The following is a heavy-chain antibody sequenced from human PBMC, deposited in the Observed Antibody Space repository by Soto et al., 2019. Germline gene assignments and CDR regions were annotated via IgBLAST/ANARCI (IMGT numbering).Heavy chain of an antibody. D-gene: IGHD2-15*01. V-gene: IGHV4-39*01. J-gene: IGHJ6*02. CDR3: ARLVFHCLRGSCDDYSFYGLDV. CDR1: GGSISSTDHY. CDR2: IYFAGST. Sequence: PSETLSLTCTVSGGSISSTDHYCGWFRQPPGKGLEWLGSIYFAGSTFHNPALKSRATISVDTSRNPFSPRLTTVTASDTAVYYCARLVFHCLRGSCDDYSFYGLDVWGQGTTVTVS.